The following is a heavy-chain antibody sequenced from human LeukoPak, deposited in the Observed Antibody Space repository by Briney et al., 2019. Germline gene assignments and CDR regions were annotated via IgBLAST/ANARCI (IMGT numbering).Heavy chain of an antibody. CDR3: ARSVGIAADFDY. CDR1: GFTFSSYS. D-gene: IGHD6-13*01. Sequence: GGSLRLSCAASGFTFSSYSMNWVRQAPGKGLEWASSISSSSSYIYYADSVKGRFTISRDNAKNSLYLQMNSLRAEDTAVYYCARSVGIAADFDYWGQGTLVTVSS. CDR2: ISSSSSYI. J-gene: IGHJ4*02. V-gene: IGHV3-21*01.